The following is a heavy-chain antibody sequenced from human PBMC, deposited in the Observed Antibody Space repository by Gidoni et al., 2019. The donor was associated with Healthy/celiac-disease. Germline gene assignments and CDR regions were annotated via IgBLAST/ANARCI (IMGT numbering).Heavy chain of an antibody. V-gene: IGHV4-61*02. CDR3: AREAVSWNPEAGYNWFDP. Sequence: QVQLQESGPGLVKPSQTLSLTCTVSGGSISSGSYYWSWIRQPAGKGLEWIGRIYTSGSTNYNPSLKSRVTISVDTSKNQFSLKLSSVTAADTAVYYCAREAVSWNPEAGYNWFDPWGQGTLVTVSS. CDR1: GGSISSGSYY. J-gene: IGHJ5*02. CDR2: IYTSGST. D-gene: IGHD1-1*01.